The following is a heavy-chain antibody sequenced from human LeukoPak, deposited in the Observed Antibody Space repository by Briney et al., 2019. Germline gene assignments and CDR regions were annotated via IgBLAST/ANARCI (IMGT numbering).Heavy chain of an antibody. CDR1: ADTFNTYT. V-gene: IGHV1-69*02. CDR3: ARYDYGDALDV. J-gene: IGHJ3*01. Sequence: SVKVSCKASADTFNTYTISWVRQAPGQGLEWMGRIVPIVDVTNHAPKFQGRTKITADKATTTAFMELTSLGFEDTAVYYCARYDYGDALDVWGQGTLVTV. CDR2: IVPIVDVT. D-gene: IGHD4-17*01.